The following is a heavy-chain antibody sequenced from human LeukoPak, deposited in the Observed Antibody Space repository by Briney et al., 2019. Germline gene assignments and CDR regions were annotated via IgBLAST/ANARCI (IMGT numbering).Heavy chain of an antibody. J-gene: IGHJ4*02. V-gene: IGHV1-18*03. Sequence: ASVKVSCKASGYPFSTYGISWVRQAPGQGLQWMAWISTHNGKTDYAQNIQDRVTVTRDTSTSTVYMELRSLRSDDMAVYFCARDVGTTHFDFWGQGTLVTVSS. CDR2: ISTHNGKT. CDR1: GYPFSTYG. CDR3: ARDVGTTHFDF. D-gene: IGHD5-12*01.